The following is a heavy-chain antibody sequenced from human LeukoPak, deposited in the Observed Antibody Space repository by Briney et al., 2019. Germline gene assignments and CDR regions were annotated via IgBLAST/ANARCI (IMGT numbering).Heavy chain of an antibody. J-gene: IGHJ6*02. V-gene: IGHV3-21*01. D-gene: IGHD5-18*01. CDR2: ISSSGNYI. CDR1: GFSFGSYT. Sequence: PGGSLRLSCAASGFSFGSYTINWVRQAPGKELEWVASISSSGNYIFYADSVKGRFTISRDNAKNSLYLQMNTLRAEDTAVYYCAHFGYSYGYDYYYYGMDVWGQGTTVTVSS. CDR3: AHFGYSYGYDYYYYGMDV.